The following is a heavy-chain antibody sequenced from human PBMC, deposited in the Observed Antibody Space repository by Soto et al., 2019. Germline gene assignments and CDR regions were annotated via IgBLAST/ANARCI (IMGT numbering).Heavy chain of an antibody. J-gene: IGHJ4*02. CDR2: ISSSSSTI. CDR3: ARDTGWYSTIWDFDY. Sequence: GGSLRLSCAASGFTFSSYSMNWVRQAPGKGLEWVSYISSSSSTIYYADSVKGRFTISRDNAKNSLYLQMNSLRAEDTAVYYCARDTGWYSTIWDFDYWGQGTLVTVSS. V-gene: IGHV3-48*01. CDR1: GFTFSSYS. D-gene: IGHD1-26*01.